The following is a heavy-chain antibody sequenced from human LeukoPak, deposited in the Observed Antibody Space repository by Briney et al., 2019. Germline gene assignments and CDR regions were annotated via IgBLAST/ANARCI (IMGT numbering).Heavy chain of an antibody. V-gene: IGHV3-48*03. D-gene: IGHD3-10*01. J-gene: IGHJ4*02. Sequence: PGRSLRLSCAASGFTFSSYAMHWVRRAPGKGLEWVSHINGDAIIRYEDSVKGRFTISRDNSKNSLYLQMNSLRDEDTAVYYCARQGSFGEVDYWGQGTLVTVSS. CDR1: GFTFSSYA. CDR3: ARQGSFGEVDY. CDR2: INGDAII.